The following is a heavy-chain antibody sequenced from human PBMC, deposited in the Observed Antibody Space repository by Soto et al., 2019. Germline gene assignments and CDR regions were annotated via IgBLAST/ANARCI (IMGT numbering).Heavy chain of an antibody. Sequence: PGGSLRLSCAASGFVFSTSWMGWVRQAPGKGLEWVANIKPDGSEKSYVDSVKGRFTMSRDNARNSLYLQMNSLRGEDTAVYYCARSQWLAYDAFDIWGQGTMVTVSS. CDR1: GFVFSTSW. V-gene: IGHV3-7*03. D-gene: IGHD6-19*01. CDR2: IKPDGSEK. J-gene: IGHJ3*02. CDR3: ARSQWLAYDAFDI.